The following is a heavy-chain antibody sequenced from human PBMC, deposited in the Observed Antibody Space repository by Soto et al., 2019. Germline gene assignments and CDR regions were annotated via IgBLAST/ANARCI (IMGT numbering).Heavy chain of an antibody. CDR2: FFHTGST. D-gene: IGHD3-22*01. CDR3: ARASRGYSETGAYFYPLGFDH. Sequence: SETLSRTSRVSFASISREPCYCTWIRQLPAKCLEWIGYFFHTGSTFPNRSLRGRVAIFVDTSKNQFSLRLTSVTAADTAVYYCARASRGYSETGAYFYPLGFDHWSQGTLVTVYS. V-gene: IGHV4-31*03. J-gene: IGHJ4*02. CDR1: FASISREPCY.